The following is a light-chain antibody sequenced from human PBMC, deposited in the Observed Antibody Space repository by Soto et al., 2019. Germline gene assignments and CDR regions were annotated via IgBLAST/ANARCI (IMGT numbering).Light chain of an antibody. CDR2: SVS. CDR3: QQSYSAPRT. Sequence: DIQMTQSPSSLSASVGDRVTITCRASQRTSTYVNWLQQTPGKAPKLLIYSVSNLQSGVPSRFCGSASGTEYRPTISKLQPEDSATYYRQQSYSAPRTFGQGTKLEIK. CDR1: QRTSTY. J-gene: IGKJ1*01. V-gene: IGKV1-39*01.